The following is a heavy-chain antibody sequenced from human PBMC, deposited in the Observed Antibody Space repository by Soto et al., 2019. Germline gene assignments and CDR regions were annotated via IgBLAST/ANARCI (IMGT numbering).Heavy chain of an antibody. V-gene: IGHV4-34*01. CDR1: GGSFSGYY. D-gene: IGHD6-19*01. J-gene: IGHJ5*02. CDR2: INHSGST. CDR3: ARDSLGIAVLGTGRSKNNWFDP. Sequence: QVQLQQWGAGLLKPSETLSLTCAVYGGSFSGYYWSWIRQPPGKGLEWIGEINHSGSTNYNPSLNSRVTISIXTXKXXFSLKLSSVTAADTAIYYCARDSLGIAVLGTGRSKNNWFDPWGQGTLVTVSS.